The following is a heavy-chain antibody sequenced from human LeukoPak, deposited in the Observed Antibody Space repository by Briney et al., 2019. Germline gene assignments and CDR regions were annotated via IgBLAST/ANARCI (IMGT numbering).Heavy chain of an antibody. V-gene: IGHV4-38-2*01. Sequence: SETLSLTRAVSGYSMSSGYDWGWIRQPPGKGLEWIGSIYHSGSTYYNPSLKSRVTISVDTSKNQFSLRLSSVTAADTAVYHCARGTGGYYANFDYWGHGPLVTVSS. CDR2: IYHSGST. CDR1: GYSMSSGYD. CDR3: ARGTGGYYANFDY. D-gene: IGHD3-10*01. J-gene: IGHJ4*01.